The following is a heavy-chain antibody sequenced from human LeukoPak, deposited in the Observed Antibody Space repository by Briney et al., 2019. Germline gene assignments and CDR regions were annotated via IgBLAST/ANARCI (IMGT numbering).Heavy chain of an antibody. D-gene: IGHD6-13*01. J-gene: IGHJ5*02. V-gene: IGHV4-61*02. CDR2: IYTSGST. CDR1: GGSISSGSYY. CDR3: AREYIAAPGTDLNWFDP. Sequence: SETLSLTCTVSGGSISSGSYYWSWIRQPAGKGLEWIGRIYTSGSTNYNPSLKSRVTISVDTSKNQFSLKLSSVTAADTAVYYCAREYIAAPGTDLNWFDPWGQGTLVTVSS.